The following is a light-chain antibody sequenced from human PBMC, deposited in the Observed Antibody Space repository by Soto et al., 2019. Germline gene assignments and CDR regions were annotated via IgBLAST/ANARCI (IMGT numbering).Light chain of an antibody. V-gene: IGKV3-20*01. CDR3: QQYGSSGT. J-gene: IGKJ1*01. Sequence: IVLTQSPGTLSLSPGDSATLSCRASQSVSNNYVAWYQQPPGQPPRLLIYGASNRATGLPDRFSGSGSGTDFTLTISRLEPEYVAVYYCQQYGSSGTFGQGTKVDI. CDR1: QSVSNNY. CDR2: GAS.